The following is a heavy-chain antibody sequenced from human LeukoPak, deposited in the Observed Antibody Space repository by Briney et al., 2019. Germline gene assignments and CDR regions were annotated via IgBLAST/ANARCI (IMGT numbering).Heavy chain of an antibody. CDR2: LFYSGSP. J-gene: IGHJ4*02. CDR1: GGSISSTPYY. Sequence: SETLSLTCTVSGGSISSTPYYWGWIRQPPGKGLEWIGSLFYSGSPYYNPSLKSRVTISVDTSNNQVSLILRSVTAADTAVYFCAKDPTGAKTFDSWGQGTLVTVSS. D-gene: IGHD7-27*01. CDR3: AKDPTGAKTFDS. V-gene: IGHV4-39*07.